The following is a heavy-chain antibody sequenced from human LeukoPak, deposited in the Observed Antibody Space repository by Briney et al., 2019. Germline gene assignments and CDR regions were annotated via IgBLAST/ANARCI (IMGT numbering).Heavy chain of an antibody. V-gene: IGHV4-59*13. CDR1: GGSISSYF. CDR3: GRDGGWWGSSGSYSSRFDY. CDR2: IYYGGSY. J-gene: IGHJ4*02. D-gene: IGHD1-26*01. Sequence: SETLSLTSTVSGGSISSYFWSWLRQPPGRGLGWGGYIYYGGSYNYNPSLKGRVTFSVDTSKNQFSLKLSFVTAATTAGSYCGRDGGWWGSSGSYSSRFDYWGQGTLVTVSS.